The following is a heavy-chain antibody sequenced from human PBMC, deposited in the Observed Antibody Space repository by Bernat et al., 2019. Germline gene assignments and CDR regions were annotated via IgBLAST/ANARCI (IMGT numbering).Heavy chain of an antibody. Sequence: QVQLVESGGGVVQPGRSLRLSCAASGFTFSSYGMHWVRQAPGKGLEWVAVISYDGSNKYYADSVKGRFTISRDNSKNTLYLQMNSLRAEDTAVYYCAAGYSSGWSLDYWGQGTLVTVSS. CDR3: AAGYSSGWSLDY. D-gene: IGHD6-19*01. V-gene: IGHV3-30*03. CDR1: GFTFSSYG. CDR2: ISYDGSNK. J-gene: IGHJ4*02.